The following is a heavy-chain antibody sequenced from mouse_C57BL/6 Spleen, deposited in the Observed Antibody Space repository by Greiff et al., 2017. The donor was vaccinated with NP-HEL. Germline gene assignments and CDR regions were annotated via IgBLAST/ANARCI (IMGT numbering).Heavy chain of an antibody. CDR2: ISYDGSN. Sequence: ESGPGLVKPSQSLSLTCSVTGYSITSGYYWNWIRQFPGNKLEWMGYISYDGSNNYNPSLKNRISITRDTSKNQFFLKLNSVTTEDTATYYCARVELGPFDYWGQGTTLTVSS. D-gene: IGHD4-1*01. V-gene: IGHV3-6*01. CDR1: GYSITSGYY. J-gene: IGHJ2*01. CDR3: ARVELGPFDY.